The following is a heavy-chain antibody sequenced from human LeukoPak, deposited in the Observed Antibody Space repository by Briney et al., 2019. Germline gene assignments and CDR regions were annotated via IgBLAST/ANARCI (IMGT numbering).Heavy chain of an antibody. CDR1: IGSISSSKW. V-gene: IGHV4-4*02. D-gene: IGHD3-22*01. Sequence: PSETLSLTCSVSIGSISSSKWWSWVRQSPVKGLEWIGEIYLYGTTNYNPSFTSRVTMSVDRSRNQFSLKLTSVTAADTAVYHCARSFEYYDSPYYYYYMDVWGTGTTVTVSS. CDR2: IYLYGTT. CDR3: ARSFEYYDSPYYYYYMDV. J-gene: IGHJ6*03.